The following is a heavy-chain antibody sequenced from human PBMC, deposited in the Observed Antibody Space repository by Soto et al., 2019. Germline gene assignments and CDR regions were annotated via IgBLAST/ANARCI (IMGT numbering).Heavy chain of an antibody. Sequence: SETLSLTCAVSGCSISSGGYSWSWIRQPPGKGLEWIGYIYHSGTTYYNPSLKSRVTISVDRSKNQFSLKLSSVTAADTAVYYCARAHYGDYGYGMDVWGQGTTVTVS. V-gene: IGHV4-30-2*01. CDR2: IYHSGTT. D-gene: IGHD4-17*01. J-gene: IGHJ6*02. CDR3: ARAHYGDYGYGMDV. CDR1: GCSISSGGYS.